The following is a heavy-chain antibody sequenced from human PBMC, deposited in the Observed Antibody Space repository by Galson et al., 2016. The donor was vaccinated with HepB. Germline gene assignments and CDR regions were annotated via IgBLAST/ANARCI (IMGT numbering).Heavy chain of an antibody. CDR3: ARSYLLGRGFGW. Sequence: CAISGDSVSSNSAGWNWIRQSPSRGLEWLGRTFYGSNWQNDYAESVKSRITIHPDTSRNQFSLQLNSVTPEDTAVYYCARSYLLGRGFGWWGQGTLVTVSS. V-gene: IGHV6-1*01. J-gene: IGHJ4*02. D-gene: IGHD7-27*01. CDR2: TFYGSNWQN. CDR1: GDSVSSNSAG.